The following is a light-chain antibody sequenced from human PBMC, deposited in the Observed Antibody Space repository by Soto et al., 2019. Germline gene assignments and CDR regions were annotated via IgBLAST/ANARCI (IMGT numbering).Light chain of an antibody. Sequence: DIQMTQSPSTLSASVGDRVPITCRASQSIDRWLAWYQQKPGKAPKLVIYDGSTLESGVPSRFSVSGSGTEFTLTITSLQPDDFATYYCQQYSTYSWTFGQGTKVDIK. CDR1: QSIDRW. CDR2: DGS. J-gene: IGKJ1*01. V-gene: IGKV1-5*01. CDR3: QQYSTYSWT.